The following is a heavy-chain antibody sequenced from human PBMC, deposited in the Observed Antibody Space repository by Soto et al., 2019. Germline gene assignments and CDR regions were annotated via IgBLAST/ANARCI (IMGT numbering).Heavy chain of an antibody. CDR2: INSDGSST. CDR1: GFTFSSYW. D-gene: IGHD1-26*01. V-gene: IGHV3-74*01. CDR3: ARVVGATTVGDPSYYYYGMDV. J-gene: IGHJ6*02. Sequence: EVQLVESGGGLVQPGGSLRLSCAASGFTFSSYWMHWVRQAPGKGLVWVSRINSDGSSTSYADSVKGRFTISRDNAKNTPYLQMNSLRAEDTAVYYCARVVGATTVGDPSYYYYGMDVWGQRTTVTVSS.